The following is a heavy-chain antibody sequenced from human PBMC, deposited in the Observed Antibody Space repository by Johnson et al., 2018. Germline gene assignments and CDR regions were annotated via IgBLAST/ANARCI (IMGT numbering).Heavy chain of an antibody. Sequence: VQLVESGGGLVQXGGSLRLSCAASGFTFSSYWMPWVRQAPGKGLVWVSRINSDGSSTSHADSVKGRFTISRDNAKNSLYLKMNSLRDEDTAVYYCARDRGDRSSARGMDVWGQGTTVTVSS. CDR1: GFTFSSYW. CDR2: INSDGSST. V-gene: IGHV3-74*01. J-gene: IGHJ6*02. D-gene: IGHD3-10*01. CDR3: ARDRGDRSSARGMDV.